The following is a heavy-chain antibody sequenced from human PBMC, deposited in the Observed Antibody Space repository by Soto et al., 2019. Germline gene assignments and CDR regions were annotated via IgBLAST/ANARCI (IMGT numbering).Heavy chain of an antibody. CDR2: IYSGGST. D-gene: IGHD6-6*01. CDR3: ASSSSEYYYYSSMDV. Sequence: EVQLVESGGGLVQPGGSLRLSCAASGFTVSSNYMSWVRQAPGKGLEWVSGIYSGGSTYYADSVKGRFTISRDNSKNTLYLQMNSLRADDTAVYYCASSSSEYYYYSSMDVWGKGTTVTVSS. J-gene: IGHJ6*03. CDR1: GFTVSSNY. V-gene: IGHV3-66*01.